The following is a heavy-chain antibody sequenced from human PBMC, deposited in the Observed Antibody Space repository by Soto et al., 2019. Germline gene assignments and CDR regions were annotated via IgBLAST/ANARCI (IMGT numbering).Heavy chain of an antibody. J-gene: IGHJ6*02. V-gene: IGHV3-30-3*01. CDR1: GFTFSTYA. CDR2: IPYDGSKK. D-gene: IGHD2-15*01. CDR3: ARDSEVVVAANPGLFYGMDV. Sequence: GGSLRLSCAASGFTFSTYAMHWVRQAPGKGLEWVAIIPYDGSKKTYADSVKGRFTISRDSSENTLYLQMNSLRAEDTAVYYCARDSEVVVAANPGLFYGMDVWGQGTTVTVSS.